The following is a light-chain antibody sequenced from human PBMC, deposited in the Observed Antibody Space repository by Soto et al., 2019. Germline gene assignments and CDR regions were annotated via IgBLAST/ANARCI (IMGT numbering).Light chain of an antibody. CDR2: RNN. CDR3: AAWDDSLSGFYV. V-gene: IGLV1-47*01. Sequence: QSVLTQPPSASGTPGQRVTISWSGSSSNIGSNYVYWYQQLPGTAPKLLIYRNNQRPSGVPDRFSGSKSGTSASLAISGLRSEDEGDYYCAAWDDSLSGFYVFGTGTKLTVL. CDR1: SSNIGSNY. J-gene: IGLJ1*01.